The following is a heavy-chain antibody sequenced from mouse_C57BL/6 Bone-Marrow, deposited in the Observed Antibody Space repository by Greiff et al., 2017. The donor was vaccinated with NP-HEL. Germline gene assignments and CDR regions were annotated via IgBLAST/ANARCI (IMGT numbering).Heavy chain of an antibody. CDR3: TTKGSNYGYYFDY. CDR2: IDPENGDT. CDR1: GFNIKDDY. V-gene: IGHV14-4*01. J-gene: IGHJ2*01. Sequence: VQLQQSGAELVRPGASVKLSCTASGFNIKDDYMHWVKQRPEQGLEWIGWIDPENGDTEYASKFQGKATITADTSSNTAYLQLSSLTSEDTAVDYCTTKGSNYGYYFDYWGQGTTLTVSS. D-gene: IGHD2-5*01.